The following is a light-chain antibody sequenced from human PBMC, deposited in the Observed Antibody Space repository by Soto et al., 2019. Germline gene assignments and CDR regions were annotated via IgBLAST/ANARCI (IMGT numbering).Light chain of an antibody. CDR2: EVT. Sequence: QSVLTQPASVSGSPGQSITISCTGTNSDIGGYNYVSWYQQHPGKAPKLIIFEVTYRPSGVSDRFSGSKSCNTASLTISGLQPEDEADYYCSSYTSSNTLDYVFGTGTKLTVL. J-gene: IGLJ1*01. V-gene: IGLV2-14*01. CDR1: NSDIGGYNY. CDR3: SSYTSSNTLDYV.